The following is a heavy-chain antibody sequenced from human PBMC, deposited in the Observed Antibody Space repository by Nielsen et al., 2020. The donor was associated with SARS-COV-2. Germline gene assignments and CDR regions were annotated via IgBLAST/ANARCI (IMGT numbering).Heavy chain of an antibody. CDR1: AFTFSDYY. J-gene: IGHJ4*02. D-gene: IGHD6-13*01. Sequence: GGSLRLSCAASAFTFSDYYMAWIRQAPGKGLEWVSYISSSGGDANYVDSVKGRFAVSRDNAKNSLYLQMNSLRVEDTAVYYCARGGSRWYTLDFDYWGQGILVTVSS. CDR2: ISSSGGDA. CDR3: ARGGSRWYTLDFDY. V-gene: IGHV3-11*05.